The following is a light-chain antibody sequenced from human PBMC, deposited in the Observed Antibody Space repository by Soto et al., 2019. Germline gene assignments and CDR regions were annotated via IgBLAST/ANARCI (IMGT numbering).Light chain of an antibody. Sequence: QSALTQPASVSGSPGQSITISCTGTSSDIGTYNSVSWYQHHPGKAPKLLIFEVIDRPSGVSDRFSGSKSGNTASLTISGLQPEDEADYYCCSYTSTYTLVFGGGTKLNVL. CDR1: SSDIGTYNS. CDR2: EVI. CDR3: CSYTSTYTLV. V-gene: IGLV2-14*01. J-gene: IGLJ3*02.